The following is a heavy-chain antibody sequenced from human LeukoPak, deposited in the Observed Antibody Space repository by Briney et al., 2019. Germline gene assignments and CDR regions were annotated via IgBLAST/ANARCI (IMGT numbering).Heavy chain of an antibody. J-gene: IGHJ6*03. CDR3: AKEGVVVPAATYYYYYMDV. Sequence: PGGSLRLSCAASGFTFSSYGMHWVRQAPGKVLEWVAVISYDGSNKYYADSVKGRFTISRDNSKNTLYLQMNSLRAEDTAVYYCAKEGVVVPAATYYYYYMDVWGKGTTVTISS. D-gene: IGHD2-2*01. CDR1: GFTFSSYG. CDR2: ISYDGSNK. V-gene: IGHV3-30*18.